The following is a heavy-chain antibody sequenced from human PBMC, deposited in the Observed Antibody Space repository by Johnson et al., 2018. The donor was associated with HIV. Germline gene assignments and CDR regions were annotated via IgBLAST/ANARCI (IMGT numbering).Heavy chain of an antibody. V-gene: IGHV3-20*04. Sequence: VQLVESGGGVVRPGGSLRLSCAASGFTFDDYGMSWVRQAPGKGLEWVSGINWNGGSTGYADSVKGRSTISRDNAKNSLYLQMISLRAEDTALYYCARESPSCASSGDYPGRDAFDIWGQGTMVTVSS. CDR2: INWNGGST. CDR3: ARESPSCASSGDYPGRDAFDI. J-gene: IGHJ3*02. CDR1: GFTFDDYG. D-gene: IGHD3-22*01.